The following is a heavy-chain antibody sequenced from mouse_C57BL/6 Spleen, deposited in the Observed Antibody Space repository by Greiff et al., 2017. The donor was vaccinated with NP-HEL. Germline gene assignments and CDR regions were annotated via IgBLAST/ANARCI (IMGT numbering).Heavy chain of an antibody. CDR1: GYTFTSYW. V-gene: IGHV1-64*01. Sequence: QVQLQQPGAELVKPGASVKLSCKASGYTFTSYWMHWVKQRPGQGLEWIGMIHPNSGSTNYNEKFKSKATLTVDKSSSTAYMQLSSLTSEDSAVYYSTSGATVVDFDYWGQGTTLTVSS. CDR3: TSGATVVDFDY. J-gene: IGHJ2*01. CDR2: IHPNSGST. D-gene: IGHD1-1*01.